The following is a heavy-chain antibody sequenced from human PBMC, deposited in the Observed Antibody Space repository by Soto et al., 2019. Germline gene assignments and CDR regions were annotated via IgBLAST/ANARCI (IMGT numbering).Heavy chain of an antibody. Sequence: GGSLRLSCAASGFTFSGYSVNWVRQAPGKGLEWVSYISSGSKTIYYAESVKGRFTVSKDNARNSQYLQMNSLRDEDTAVYYCVREDILGVRSFDYWGQGTLVTVSS. V-gene: IGHV3-48*02. D-gene: IGHD3-9*01. CDR3: VREDILGVRSFDY. CDR1: GFTFSGYS. J-gene: IGHJ4*02. CDR2: ISSGSKTI.